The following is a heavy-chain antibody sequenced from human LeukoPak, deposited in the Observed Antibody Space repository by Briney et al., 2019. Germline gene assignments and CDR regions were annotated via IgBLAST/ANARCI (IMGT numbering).Heavy chain of an antibody. CDR2: VSAGGTNT. Sequence: GGSLRLSCAASGFTVSTFAWHWVRQPPGKGLEWVSAVSAGGTNTYYADSVEGRFTISRDNSKDTLYLHMDSLRVEDTAQYFCARINCSGGTCYDYFDDWGQGTLVTVSS. J-gene: IGHJ4*02. V-gene: IGHV3-23*01. CDR3: ARINCSGGTCYDYFDD. CDR1: GFTVSTFA. D-gene: IGHD2-15*01.